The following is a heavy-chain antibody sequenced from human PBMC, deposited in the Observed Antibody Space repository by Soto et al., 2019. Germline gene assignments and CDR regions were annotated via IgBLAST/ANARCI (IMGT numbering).Heavy chain of an antibody. Sequence: GDSVQVSCKASGYTFTSYDINWVRQATGQGLEWMGWMNPNSGNTGYAQKFQGRVTMTRNTSISTAYMELSSLRSEDTAMYFCARFSSRTSLEALWGQGTPVTGSS. CDR2: MNPNSGNT. CDR3: ARFSSRTSLEAL. CDR1: GYTFTSYD. J-gene: IGHJ1*01. D-gene: IGHD2-2*01. V-gene: IGHV1-8*01.